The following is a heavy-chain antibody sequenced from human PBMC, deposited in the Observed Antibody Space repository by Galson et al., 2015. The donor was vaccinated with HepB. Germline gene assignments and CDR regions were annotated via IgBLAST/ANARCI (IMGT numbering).Heavy chain of an antibody. Sequence: QSGAEVKEPGESLKISCKASGYGFSGYWIGWVRQMPGKGLEWMGFIFPGDSNTRNNPSFEGQVTLSVDTSTTTAYLQWSSLKASDTAVYYCARLRGYWSGSPPTYMDVWGKGTTVTVPS. CDR2: IFPGDSNT. V-gene: IGHV5-51*03. J-gene: IGHJ6*03. CDR3: ARLRGYWSGSPPTYMDV. D-gene: IGHD2-15*01. CDR1: GYGFSGYW.